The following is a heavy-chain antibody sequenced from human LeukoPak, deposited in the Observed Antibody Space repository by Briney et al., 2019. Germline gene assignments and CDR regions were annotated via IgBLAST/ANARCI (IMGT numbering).Heavy chain of an antibody. Sequence: GGSLRLSCAASGFTFSSYWMHWVRQAPGKGLEWVCGITRNGGSTGYADSVKGRFTISRDNAKNSVYLQMNSLRAEDTALYYCVRSITMFQHWGQGTLVTVSS. CDR2: ITRNGGST. J-gene: IGHJ1*01. CDR3: VRSITMFQH. D-gene: IGHD5-24*01. V-gene: IGHV3-20*04. CDR1: GFTFSSYW.